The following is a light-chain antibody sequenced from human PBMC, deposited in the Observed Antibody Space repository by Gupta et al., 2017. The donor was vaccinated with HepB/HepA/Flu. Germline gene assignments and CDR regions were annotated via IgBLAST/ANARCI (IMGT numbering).Light chain of an antibody. V-gene: IGLV3-1*01. CDR2: QDI. CDR3: QAWDNNMVV. J-gene: IGLJ2*01. CDR1: KLGDKY. Sequence: SYELSQPPAVSVSPGQTASITCSGDKLGDKYASWYQQTPGQTPVLGIYQDIKRASGIPERFSGSNSGNTATLTISGTQAMDEADYYCQAWDNNMVVFGGGTKVTVL.